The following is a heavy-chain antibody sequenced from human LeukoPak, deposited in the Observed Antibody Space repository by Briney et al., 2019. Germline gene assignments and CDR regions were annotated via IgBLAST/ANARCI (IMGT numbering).Heavy chain of an antibody. CDR1: GYTFTSYA. D-gene: IGHD6-19*01. V-gene: IGHV1-3*01. J-gene: IGHJ4*02. CDR2: INAGNGNT. Sequence: ASVKVSCKASGYTFTSYAMHWVRQAPGQRLEWMGWINAGNGNTKYSQKFQGRVTITRDTSASTAYMELSSLRSGDTAVYYCAGGAVAGIPTPDYWGQGTLVTVSS. CDR3: AGGAVAGIPTPDY.